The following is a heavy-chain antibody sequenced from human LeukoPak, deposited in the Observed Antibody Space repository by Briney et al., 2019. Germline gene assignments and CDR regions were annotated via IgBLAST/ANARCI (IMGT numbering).Heavy chain of an antibody. CDR2: ISAYKGNT. V-gene: IGHV1-18*01. CDR1: GYTFTSYG. D-gene: IGHD6-13*01. CDR3: ARDMVAASGTYYYYGMDV. Sequence: ASVKVSCKASGYTFTSYGISWVRQAPGQGLEWMGWISAYKGNTNYAQKLQGRVTMTTDTSTSTAYMELRSLRSDDTAVYYCARDMVAASGTYYYYGMDVWGQGTTVTVSS. J-gene: IGHJ6*02.